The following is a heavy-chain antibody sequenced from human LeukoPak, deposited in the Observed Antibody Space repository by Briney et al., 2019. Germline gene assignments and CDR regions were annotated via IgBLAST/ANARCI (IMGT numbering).Heavy chain of an antibody. CDR2: AQGDGRLQ. CDR3: ARGAYYYED. CDR1: GFSFSTYG. D-gene: IGHD3-22*01. J-gene: IGHJ4*02. Sequence: GGSLRLSCAASGFSFSTYGMHWVRQAPGKGLEWVAAAQGDGRLQYYADSVKGRFTISRDNAKNSLYLQMNSLRAEDTAVYYCARGAYYYEDWGQGTLVTVSS. V-gene: IGHV3-33*01.